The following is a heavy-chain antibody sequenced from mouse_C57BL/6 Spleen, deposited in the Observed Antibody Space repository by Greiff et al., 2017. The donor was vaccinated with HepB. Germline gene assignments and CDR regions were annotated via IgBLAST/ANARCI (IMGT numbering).Heavy chain of an antibody. D-gene: IGHD3-2*02. CDR2: INPGSGGT. CDR1: GYAFTNYL. J-gene: IGHJ2*01. V-gene: IGHV1-54*01. Sequence: QVQLQQSGAELVRPGTSVKVSCKASGYAFTNYLIEWVKQRPGQGLEWIGVINPGSGGTNYNEKFKGKATLTADKSSSTAYMQLSSLTSEDSAVYFCARSGALSDYFDYWGQGTTLTVSS. CDR3: ARSGALSDYFDY.